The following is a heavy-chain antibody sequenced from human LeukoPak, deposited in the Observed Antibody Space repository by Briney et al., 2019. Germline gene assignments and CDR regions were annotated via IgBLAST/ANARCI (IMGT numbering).Heavy chain of an antibody. V-gene: IGHV3-11*01. D-gene: IGHD1-26*01. CDR1: GFTFSDYY. CDR3: ARDFNSLHSGSYFDY. J-gene: IGHJ4*02. CDR2: ISSSGSTI. Sequence: GGSLRLSCVASGFTFSDYYMSWIRQAPGKGLEWVSYISSSGSTIYYADSVKGRFTICRDNAKNSLYLQMNSLRAEDTAVYYCARDFNSLHSGSYFDYWGQGTLVTVSS.